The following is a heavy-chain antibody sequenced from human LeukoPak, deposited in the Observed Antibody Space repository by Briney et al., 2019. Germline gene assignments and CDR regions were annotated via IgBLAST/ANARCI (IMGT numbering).Heavy chain of an antibody. CDR1: GFTFSSYG. Sequence: PGGSLRLSCAASGFTFSSYGMHWLRQAPGKGLEWVSFISYDGTKQYYADSVKGRFTISRDNSRKTLYLQMNSLRTEDTAVYYCPKPFAMIVDEGAFDFWGQGTRVTVSS. D-gene: IGHD3-22*01. V-gene: IGHV3-30*18. CDR3: PKPFAMIVDEGAFDF. CDR2: ISYDGTKQ. J-gene: IGHJ3*01.